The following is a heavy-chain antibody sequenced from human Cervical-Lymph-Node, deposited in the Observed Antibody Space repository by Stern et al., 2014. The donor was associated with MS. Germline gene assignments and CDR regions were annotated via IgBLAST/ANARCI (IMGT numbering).Heavy chain of an antibody. D-gene: IGHD3-10*01. CDR2: IYSGDSDT. CDR3: ARRLYYYAPFDP. V-gene: IGHV5-51*01. CDR1: GYSFTSYW. Sequence: VQLVEPGAEAKKPWESLRISCKGSGYSFTSYWIGWVRQMPGKSLEWMGLIYSGDSDTSYSPAFQGPVTLSADKSISTAYLQWSSLKASDTAMYYCARRLYYYAPFDPWGQGTLVTVSS. J-gene: IGHJ5*02.